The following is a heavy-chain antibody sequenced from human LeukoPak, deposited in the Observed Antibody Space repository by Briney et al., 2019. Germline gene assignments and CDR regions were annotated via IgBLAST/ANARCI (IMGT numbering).Heavy chain of an antibody. D-gene: IGHD6-13*01. J-gene: IGHJ4*02. Sequence: GGSLRLSCVGSGFTFSSYSMSWVRQAPGKGLEWVSFISGSSTTRHYAVSVEGRFTVSRDTAKNSLYLQMNSLRAEDTAVYYCARDDRYSSNFDYWGQGTLVTVSS. V-gene: IGHV3-48*04. CDR1: GFTFSSYS. CDR3: ARDDRYSSNFDY. CDR2: ISGSSTTR.